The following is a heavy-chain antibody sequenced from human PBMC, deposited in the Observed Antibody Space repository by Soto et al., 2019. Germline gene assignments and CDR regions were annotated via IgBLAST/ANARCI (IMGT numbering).Heavy chain of an antibody. CDR2: INHSGST. Sequence: QVRLQQWGAGLLKPSETLSLTCAVFGGSFSGYYWSWIRQPPGKGLEWIGEINHSGSTNYNPSLKSRVPISVDTSKNPFSMKLSSATAADTAVYYCARGQVGSYVYYYYYGMDVWGRGTTVTVSS. D-gene: IGHD3-16*01. CDR1: GGSFSGYY. CDR3: ARGQVGSYVYYYYYGMDV. J-gene: IGHJ6*02. V-gene: IGHV4-34*01.